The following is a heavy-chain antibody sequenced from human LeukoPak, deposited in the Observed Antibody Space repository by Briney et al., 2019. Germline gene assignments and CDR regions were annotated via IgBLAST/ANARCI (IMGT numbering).Heavy chain of an antibody. CDR2: IKHDGSGK. CDR1: GFTFSSYA. V-gene: IGHV3-7*01. D-gene: IGHD3-3*01. CDR3: ATDRGWRTSGYYLYYFEY. Sequence: GGSLRLSCAASGFTFSSYAMSWVRQAPGKGLEWVASIKHDGSGKYYVDSVRGRFTISRDNTMNSLYLQMSSLRAEDTAVYYCATDRGWRTSGYYLYYFEYWGQGTLVTFSP. J-gene: IGHJ4*02.